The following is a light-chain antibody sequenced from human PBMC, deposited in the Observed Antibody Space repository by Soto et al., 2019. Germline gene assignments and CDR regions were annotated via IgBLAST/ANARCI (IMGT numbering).Light chain of an antibody. CDR1: QTVKTY. J-gene: IGKJ1*01. CDR2: ASS. Sequence: DVQMTQSPSSLSASVGDSVTITCRSSQTVKTYLTWYQHKPGKAPQLLIYASSRLQTGVASRFSGSGSGTYFILTISSLQPEDFATYYCQQTSTTPGTFGQGTKVEIK. CDR3: QQTSTTPGT. V-gene: IGKV1-39*01.